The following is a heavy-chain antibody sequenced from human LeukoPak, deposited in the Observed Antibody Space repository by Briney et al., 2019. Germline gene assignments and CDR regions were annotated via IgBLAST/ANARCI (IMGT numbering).Heavy chain of an antibody. Sequence: GGSLRLSCAASGFTVSSNYMSWVRQAPGEGLEWVSVIYIGGNTYYTDSVKGRFIISRDNSKNTVYLQMNSLRAEDTAVYYCARTPILTGYYSVYFDYWGQGTLVTVSS. CDR1: GFTVSSNY. CDR3: ARTPILTGYYSVYFDY. V-gene: IGHV3-53*01. J-gene: IGHJ4*02. CDR2: IYIGGNT. D-gene: IGHD3-9*01.